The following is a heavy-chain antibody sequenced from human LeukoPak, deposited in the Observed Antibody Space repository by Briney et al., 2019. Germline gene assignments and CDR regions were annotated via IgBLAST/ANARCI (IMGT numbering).Heavy chain of an antibody. J-gene: IGHJ5*02. V-gene: IGHV4-30-4*01. Sequence: SETLSLTCTVSGGSISSGDYYWSWIRQTPGKGLEWIAYMYYSGSTYYNPSLKSRVTMSADTSKNQLSLKLSSVTAADTAVYYCARPYYYDSRIDPWGQGILVTVSS. CDR3: ARPYYYDSRIDP. CDR1: GGSISSGDYY. CDR2: MYYSGST. D-gene: IGHD3-22*01.